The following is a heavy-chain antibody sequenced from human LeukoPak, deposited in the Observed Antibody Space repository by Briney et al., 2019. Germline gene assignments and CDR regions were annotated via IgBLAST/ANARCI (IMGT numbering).Heavy chain of an antibody. CDR1: GFTFSTYA. CDR3: ARNDFGSGWLGDY. D-gene: IGHD6-19*01. V-gene: IGHV3-23*01. CDR2: IGGSGGGT. Sequence: GGSLRLSCAASGFTFSTYAMSWVRQAPGKGLEWVSTIGGSGGGTYYAESVKGRFIIPRDTSKNTLFLQMNSLRAEDTALYYCARNDFGSGWLGDYWGQGTLVTVFS. J-gene: IGHJ4*02.